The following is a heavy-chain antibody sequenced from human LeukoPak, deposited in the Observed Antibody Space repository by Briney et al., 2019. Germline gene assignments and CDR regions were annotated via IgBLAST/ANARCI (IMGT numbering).Heavy chain of an antibody. CDR1: GFTFSFCW. D-gene: IGHD2-15*01. CDR3: ARDNEYCTGGTCRLDY. CDR2: INNDGRST. Sequence: GGSLRLSCASSGFTFSFCWMHWVRQAPGKGLVWVSRINNDGRSTSYAGSVKGRLTISRDNAKNTLYLQMNSLRAEDTAVYYCARDNEYCTGGTCRLDYWGQGALVTVSS. J-gene: IGHJ4*02. V-gene: IGHV3-74*01.